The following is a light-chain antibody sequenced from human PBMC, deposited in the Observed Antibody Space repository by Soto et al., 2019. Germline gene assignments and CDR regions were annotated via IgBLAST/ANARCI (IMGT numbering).Light chain of an antibody. CDR3: QSYDSSLSLYV. CDR2: ANS. V-gene: IGLV1-40*01. J-gene: IGLJ1*01. Sequence: QAVVTQPPSVSGAPGQRVTISCTGSSSNIGAGYDVHWYQQLPGTAPKLLIYANSNRPSGVPDRFSGSKSGTSASLAITGLQAEDEADYYCQSYDSSLSLYVFGSGTKLTVL. CDR1: SSNIGAGYD.